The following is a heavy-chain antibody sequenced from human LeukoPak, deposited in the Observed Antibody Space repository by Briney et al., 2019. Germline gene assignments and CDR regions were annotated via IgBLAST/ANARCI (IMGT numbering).Heavy chain of an antibody. D-gene: IGHD3-22*01. J-gene: IGHJ4*02. V-gene: IGHV3-48*01. CDR3: AGLVGRYSSGLYYYYFDY. CDR1: GFTFTSYS. Sequence: PGGSLRLSCVASGFTFTSYSMNWVRQAPGKGLEWISYISSSSANIYYADSVRGRFTISRDNAKSSLYLQMNSLRAEDTAVYYCAGLVGRYSSGLYYYYFDYWGQGTLVTVSS. CDR2: ISSSSANI.